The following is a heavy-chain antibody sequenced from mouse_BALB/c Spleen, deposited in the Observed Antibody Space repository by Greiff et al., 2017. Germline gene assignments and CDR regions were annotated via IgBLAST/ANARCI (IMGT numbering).Heavy chain of an antibody. CDR2: IRNKANGYTT. CDR3: ARDTAYYGNSVMDY. D-gene: IGHD2-10*01. Sequence: EVHLVESGGGLVQPGGSLRLSCATSGFTFTDYYMSWVRQPPGKALEWLGFIRNKANGYTTEYSASVKGRFTISRDNSQSILYLQMNTLRAEDSATYYCARDTAYYGNSVMDYWGQGTSVTVSS. CDR1: GFTFTDYY. V-gene: IGHV7-3*02. J-gene: IGHJ4*01.